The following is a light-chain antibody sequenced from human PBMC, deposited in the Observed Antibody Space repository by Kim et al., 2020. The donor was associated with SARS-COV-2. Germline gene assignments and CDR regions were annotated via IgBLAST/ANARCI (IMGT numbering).Light chain of an antibody. J-gene: IGKJ4*01. CDR3: QQYNNWPLT. CDR1: QRISSH. CDR2: DAS. V-gene: IGKV3-15*01. Sequence: VSPGEEATLFARASQRISSHLAWYQQKPGQAPRLLIYDASTMATDFPDRFSGSGSGTEFTLTISNLQSEDFSVYSCQQYNNWPLTFGGGTKVYIK.